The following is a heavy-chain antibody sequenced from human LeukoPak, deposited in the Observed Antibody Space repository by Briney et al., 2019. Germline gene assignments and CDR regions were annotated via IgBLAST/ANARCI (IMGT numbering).Heavy chain of an antibody. CDR3: ARGYGSGGFDY. V-gene: IGHV3-53*01. CDR1: GFTVSSNY. CDR2: IYSGGSI. J-gene: IGHJ4*02. D-gene: IGHD3-10*01. Sequence: PGGSLRLSCAASGFTVSSNYMSWGRQAPGKGREWGSVIYSGGSIYYEDSVKGRFTISRDNSKNTLYLQMNSLRAEDTAVYYCARGYGSGGFDYWGQGTLVTVSS.